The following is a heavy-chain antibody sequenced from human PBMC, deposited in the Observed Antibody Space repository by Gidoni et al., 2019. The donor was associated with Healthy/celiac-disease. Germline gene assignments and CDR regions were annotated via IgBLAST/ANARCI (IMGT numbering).Heavy chain of an antibody. Sequence: QVQLQESGPGVVKPPATLSLTGTVSGGSISSYYWSWIRQPPGKGLEWIWYIYYSGSTNYNPSLKSRVTISVDTSKNQFSLKLSAVTALDTAVYYCASTPPYYYFDYWGQGTLVTVSS. V-gene: IGHV4-59*01. J-gene: IGHJ4*02. CDR1: GGSISSYY. D-gene: IGHD3-10*01. CDR2: IYYSGST. CDR3: ASTPPYYYFDY.